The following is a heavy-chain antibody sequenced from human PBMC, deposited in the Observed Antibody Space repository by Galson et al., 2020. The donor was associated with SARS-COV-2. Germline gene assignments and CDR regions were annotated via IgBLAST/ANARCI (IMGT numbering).Heavy chain of an antibody. CDR1: GGPISSYY. J-gene: IGHJ2*01. Sequence: SETLSLTCTVSGGPISSYYWSWIRQPPGKGLEWSGYISYSGSTNYNPSLKSRVTISVDTSKNQFSLKLSSVTAPDTAVYYCERTRGEYEDWYFDLWGRGTLVTVSS. D-gene: IGHD4-17*01. CDR2: ISYSGST. V-gene: IGHV4-59*08. CDR3: ERTRGEYEDWYFDL.